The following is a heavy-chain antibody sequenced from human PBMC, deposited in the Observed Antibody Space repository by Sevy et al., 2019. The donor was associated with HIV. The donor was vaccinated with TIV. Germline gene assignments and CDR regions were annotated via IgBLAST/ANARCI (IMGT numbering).Heavy chain of an antibody. CDR1: GFTFSRYW. CDR3: ARYRYSSGYYGFDY. J-gene: IGHJ4*02. V-gene: IGHV3-7*01. CDR2: IKEDGSEK. Sequence: GGSLRLSCAASGFTFSRYWMSWVRQAPGKGLEWVANIKEDGSEKYYVDSVKGQFTISRDNARNSLYLQMNSLRAEDTAVYYCARYRYSSGYYGFDYWGQGTLVTVSS. D-gene: IGHD6-19*01.